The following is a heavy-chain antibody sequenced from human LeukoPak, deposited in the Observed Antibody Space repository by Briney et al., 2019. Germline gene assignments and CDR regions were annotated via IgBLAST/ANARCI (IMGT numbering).Heavy chain of an antibody. V-gene: IGHV3-20*04. CDR2: INWNGGST. J-gene: IGHJ4*02. CDR3: ARVYYDFWSGYFDY. D-gene: IGHD3-3*01. CDR1: GFTFDDYG. Sequence: AGSLRLSCAASGFTFDDYGMSWVRQAPGKGLEWVSGINWNGGSTAYADSVKGRFTISGDNAKNSLYLQMNSLRAEDTALSYCARVYYDFWSGYFDYWGQGTLVTVSS.